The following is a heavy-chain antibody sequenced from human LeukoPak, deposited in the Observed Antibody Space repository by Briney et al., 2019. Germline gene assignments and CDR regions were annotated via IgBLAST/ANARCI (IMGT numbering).Heavy chain of an antibody. J-gene: IGHJ1*01. D-gene: IGHD3-3*01. CDR2: IYYSGST. CDR3: ARGEYYDFWSGYYVAEYFQH. Sequence: SETLSLTCTVSGGSISSYYWSWIRQPPGKGLEWIGYIYYSGSTNYNPSLKSRVTISVDTSKNQFSLKLSSVTAADTAVYYCARGEYYDFWSGYYVAEYFQHWGQGTLVTVSS. CDR1: GGSISSYY. V-gene: IGHV4-59*01.